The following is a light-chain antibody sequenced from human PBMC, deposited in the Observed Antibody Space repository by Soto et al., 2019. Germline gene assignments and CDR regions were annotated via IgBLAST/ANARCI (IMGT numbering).Light chain of an antibody. J-gene: IGKJ5*01. CDR3: QHRSKWPPT. V-gene: IGKV3-11*01. CDR1: QSVSTY. CDR2: DAS. Sequence: EILLTQSPGTLSLSPGERATLSCRASQSVSTYLAWYQHKPGQAPRLLIYDASNRATGIPARFSGSGSGTDFTLTISNLEPEDFAVYYCQHRSKWPPTFGHGTRLEIK.